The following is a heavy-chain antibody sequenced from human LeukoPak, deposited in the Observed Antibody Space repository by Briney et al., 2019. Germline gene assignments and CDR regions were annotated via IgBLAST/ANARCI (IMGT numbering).Heavy chain of an antibody. V-gene: IGHV3-23*01. Sequence: PGGSLRLSCAASGFTFSDYGMSWVRQAPGKGLEWVSAIRGGGDNTYYADSVKGRFTLSRDNSKNTLSLQMNDLRAEDTAVYYCARAGITVTGAFDYWGQGTLVTVSS. CDR3: ARAGITVTGAFDY. D-gene: IGHD6-19*01. CDR1: GFTFSDYG. J-gene: IGHJ4*02. CDR2: IRGGGDNT.